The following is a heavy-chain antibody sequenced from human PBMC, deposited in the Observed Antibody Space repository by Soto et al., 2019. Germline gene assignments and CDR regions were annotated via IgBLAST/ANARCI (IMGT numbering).Heavy chain of an antibody. J-gene: IGHJ4*02. CDR3: VSQRTSVLTQAYFDY. CDR1: VGSVSNSNYY. D-gene: IGHD2-8*01. Sequence: LSLTCTVSVGSVSNSNYYWGWIRQSPGNGLEWIGSVYYRGRSYSKSSVKSRVTISVDTSKNQFSLNLNSVTASDTAVYFCVSQRTSVLTQAYFDYWGPGALVTVSS. V-gene: IGHV4-39*01. CDR2: VYYRGRS.